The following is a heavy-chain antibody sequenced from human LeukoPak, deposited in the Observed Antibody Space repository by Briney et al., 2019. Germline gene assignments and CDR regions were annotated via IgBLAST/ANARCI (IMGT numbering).Heavy chain of an antibody. D-gene: IGHD1-26*01. Sequence: SGPTLVNPTQTLTLTCTFSGFSLSTSGVGVGWIRQPPGKALEWLALIYWNDDKRYSPSLKSRLTITKDTSKNQVVLTMTNMDPVDTATYHCAHLVGATYTFHFDYWGQGTLVTVSS. V-gene: IGHV2-5*01. CDR2: IYWNDDK. J-gene: IGHJ4*02. CDR1: GFSLSTSGVG. CDR3: AHLVGATYTFHFDY.